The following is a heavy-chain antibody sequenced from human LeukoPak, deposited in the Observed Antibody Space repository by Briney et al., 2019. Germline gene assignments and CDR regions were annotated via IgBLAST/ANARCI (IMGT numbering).Heavy chain of an antibody. Sequence: GASVKVSCKASGYPFTSYGINWVRQAPGQGLEWMGWLSTYTGNTNYTQKLQGRVTMTTDTSTNTAYMELRSLRSDDMALYFCATSYDFWSAFDYWGQGTLVTVSS. V-gene: IGHV1-18*03. CDR2: LSTYTGNT. CDR1: GYPFTSYG. D-gene: IGHD3-3*01. J-gene: IGHJ4*02. CDR3: ATSYDFWSAFDY.